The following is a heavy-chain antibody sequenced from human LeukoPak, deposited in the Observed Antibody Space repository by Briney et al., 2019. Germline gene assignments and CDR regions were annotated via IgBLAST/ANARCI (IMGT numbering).Heavy chain of an antibody. CDR3: ARQTTVTTFDY. J-gene: IGHJ4*02. D-gene: IGHD4-17*01. CDR2: INPNSGGT. CDR1: GYTFTGYY. V-gene: IGHV1-2*04. Sequence: ASVKVSCKASGYTFTGYYMHWVRQAPGQGLEWMGWINPNSGGTNYTQKFQGWVTMTRDTSISTAYMELSRLRSDDTAVYYCARQTTVTTFDYWGQGTLVTVSS.